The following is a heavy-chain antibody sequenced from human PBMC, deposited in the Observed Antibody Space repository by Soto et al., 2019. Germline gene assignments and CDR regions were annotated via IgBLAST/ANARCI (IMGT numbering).Heavy chain of an antibody. J-gene: IGHJ5*01. D-gene: IGHD6-19*01. CDR2: MNPHSGYT. Sequence: ASVKVSCKASGYTFTTYDINWVRQAPGQGLEWMGWMNPHSGYTGYAQKFQGRVFMTRNTSITTAYMELNSLRSDDMAIYYCARGYSGPWGQGTLVTVSS. V-gene: IGHV1-8*01. CDR1: GYTFTTYD. CDR3: ARGYSGP.